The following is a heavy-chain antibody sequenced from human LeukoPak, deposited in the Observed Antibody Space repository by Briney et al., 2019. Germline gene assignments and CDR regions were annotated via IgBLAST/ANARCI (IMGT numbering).Heavy chain of an antibody. CDR3: ARTYYAWGSRFDY. V-gene: IGHV7-4-1*02. J-gene: IGHJ4*02. Sequence: ASVKVSCKASGYTFTSYSINWVRQAPGQGLEWMGWINTNTGNPAYAQGFSGRFVLSLDTSVSTAYLQISSLKAEDTAVYYCARTYYAWGSRFDYWGRGTLVTVSS. CDR1: GYTFTSYS. CDR2: INTNTGNP. D-gene: IGHD3-10*01.